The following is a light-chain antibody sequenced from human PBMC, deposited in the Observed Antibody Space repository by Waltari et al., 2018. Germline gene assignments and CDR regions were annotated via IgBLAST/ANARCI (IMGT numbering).Light chain of an antibody. CDR1: QSVSSY. Sequence: EIVLTQSPATLSLSPGERATLSCRASQSVSSYLAWYQQKPGQAPRLLIFDASKRATGIPARFSGSGSGTDFTLTISSLQPEDFATYYCQQSYSTLFTFGPGTKVDIK. CDR2: DAS. J-gene: IGKJ3*01. CDR3: QQSYSTLFT. V-gene: IGKV3-11*01.